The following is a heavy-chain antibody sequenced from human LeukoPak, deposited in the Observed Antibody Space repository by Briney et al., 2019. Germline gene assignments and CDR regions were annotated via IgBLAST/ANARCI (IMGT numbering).Heavy chain of an antibody. CDR3: ARGPDYGDYRIDY. CDR1: GFTFSSYA. D-gene: IGHD4-17*01. J-gene: IGHJ4*02. CDR2: ISYGGSNK. V-gene: IGHV3-30-3*01. Sequence: GGSLRLSCAASGFTFSSYAMHWVRQAPGKGLEWVAVISYGGSNKYYADSVKGRFTISRDNSKNTLYLQMNSLRAEDTAVYYCARGPDYGDYRIDYWGQGTLVTVSS.